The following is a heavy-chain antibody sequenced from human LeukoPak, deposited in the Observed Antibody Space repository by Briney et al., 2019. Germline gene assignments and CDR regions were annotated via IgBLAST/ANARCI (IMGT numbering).Heavy chain of an antibody. CDR1: GYTFTNYY. D-gene: IGHD3-9*01. V-gene: IGHV1-46*01. CDR2: ISPSGGRI. CDR3: ARGLRYFDWTQYYLDY. Sequence: ASVKVSCKASGYTFTNYYLHWVRQAPGQGLEWMGIISPSGGRITYALKFQGRVTMTWDTSTSTVYMELTSPRSEDTAVYYCARGLRYFDWTQYYLDYWGQGTLVSVSS. J-gene: IGHJ4*02.